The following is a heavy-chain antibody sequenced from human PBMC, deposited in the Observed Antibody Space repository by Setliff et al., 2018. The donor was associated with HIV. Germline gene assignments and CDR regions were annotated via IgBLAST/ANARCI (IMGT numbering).Heavy chain of an antibody. J-gene: IGHJ3*02. CDR1: GYTFTGYY. CDR2: INPNSGGT. Sequence: ASVKVSCKASGYTFTGYYMHWVRQAPGQGLEWMGRINPNSGGTNYAQKFQGRVTMTRDTSISTAYMELSRLRSDDTAVYCCARVWTLGYGSGSYNGDAFDIWGQGTMVTVSS. V-gene: IGHV1-2*06. D-gene: IGHD3-10*01. CDR3: ARVWTLGYGSGSYNGDAFDI.